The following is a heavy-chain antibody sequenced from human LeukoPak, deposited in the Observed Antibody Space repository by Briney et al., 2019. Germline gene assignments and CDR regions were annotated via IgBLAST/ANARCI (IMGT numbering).Heavy chain of an antibody. Sequence: PGGSLRLSCAASGFTFRRFWMSWVRQAPGEGLEWVANIKQDGSEKYYVDSVKGRFTISRDNAKNSLYLQMNSLRAEDTAVFYCARDGTYTDYDPDFDIWGQGTLVTVSS. CDR1: GFTFRRFW. CDR3: ARDGTYTDYDPDFDI. V-gene: IGHV3-7*04. D-gene: IGHD5-12*01. J-gene: IGHJ4*02. CDR2: IKQDGSEK.